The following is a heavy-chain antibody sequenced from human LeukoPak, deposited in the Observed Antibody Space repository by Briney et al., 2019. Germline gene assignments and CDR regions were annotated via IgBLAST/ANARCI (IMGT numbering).Heavy chain of an antibody. V-gene: IGHV3-11*01. CDR3: ARDRSGGTYYYDSSGYAF. CDR1: GFTFSDFY. J-gene: IGHJ4*02. D-gene: IGHD3-22*01. CDR2: ISSSGSTI. Sequence: PGGSLRLSRAASGFTFSDFYMSWIRQAPGKGLEWVSYISSSGSTIYYGDSVEGRFTISRDNAKNSVYLQMNSLRAEDTAVYYCARDRSGGTYYYDSSGYAFWGQGTLVTVSS.